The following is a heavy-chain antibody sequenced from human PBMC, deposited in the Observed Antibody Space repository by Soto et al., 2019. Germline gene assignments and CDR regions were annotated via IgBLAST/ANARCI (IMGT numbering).Heavy chain of an antibody. J-gene: IGHJ5*02. Sequence: GASVKVSCKASGGTFSSYAISWVRQAPGQGLEWMGGIIPIFGTANYAQKFQGRVTITADESTSTAYMELSSLRSEDTAVYYCANLMTGYSSSSDWFDPWGQGTLVTVSS. CDR3: ANLMTGYSSSSDWFDP. CDR2: IIPIFGTA. D-gene: IGHD6-6*01. V-gene: IGHV1-69*13. CDR1: GGTFSSYA.